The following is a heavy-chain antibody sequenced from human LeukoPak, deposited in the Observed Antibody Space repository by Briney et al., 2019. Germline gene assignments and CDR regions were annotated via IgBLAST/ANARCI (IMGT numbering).Heavy chain of an antibody. D-gene: IGHD5-18*01. V-gene: IGHV4-39*01. CDR2: IYYSGST. J-gene: IGHJ6*03. CDR3: ARHSGYSYGYAYYYYYMDV. Sequence: SETLSLTCTVSGGSISSSSYYWGWIRQPPGKGLEWIGSIYYSGSTYYNPSLKSRVTISVDPSKNQFSLKLSSVTATDTAVYYCARHSGYSYGYAYYYYYMDVWGKGTTVTVSS. CDR1: GGSISSSSYY.